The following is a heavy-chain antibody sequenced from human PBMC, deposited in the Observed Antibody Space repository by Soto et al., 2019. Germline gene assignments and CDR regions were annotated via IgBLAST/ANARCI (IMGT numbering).Heavy chain of an antibody. CDR1: GDSVSSNSAA. Sequence: PSQTLSLTCAISGDSVSSNSAAWNWIRQSPSRGLEWLGRTYYRSKWYNDYAVSVKSRITINPDTSKNQFSLKLSSVTAADTAVYYCARVEYSSSARRGVFDSWGQGTLVTVSS. CDR2: TYYRSKWYN. V-gene: IGHV6-1*01. CDR3: ARVEYSSSARRGVFDS. D-gene: IGHD6-6*01. J-gene: IGHJ4*02.